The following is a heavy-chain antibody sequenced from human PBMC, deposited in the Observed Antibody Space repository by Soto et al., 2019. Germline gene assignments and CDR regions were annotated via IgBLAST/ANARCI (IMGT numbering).Heavy chain of an antibody. CDR3: ARIRPPSHSGWYTEDAFDI. Sequence: SGPTLVNPTPTLPLTCTFSGCSLIISGMCVSWISQPTANALEWLALIDWDDDKYYSTSLKTRLTISKDTSKNQVVLTMTNMDPVDTATYYCARIRPPSHSGWYTEDAFDIWGQGTMVTVSS. J-gene: IGHJ3*02. D-gene: IGHD6-19*01. CDR1: GCSLIISGMC. V-gene: IGHV2-70*01. CDR2: IDWDDDK.